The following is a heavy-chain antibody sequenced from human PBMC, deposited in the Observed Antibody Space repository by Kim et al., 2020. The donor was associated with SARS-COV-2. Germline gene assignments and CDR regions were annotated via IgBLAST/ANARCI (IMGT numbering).Heavy chain of an antibody. CDR1: GFTFSSYA. J-gene: IGHJ5*02. CDR3: AKWEVLKLYGSGSSLNWFDP. D-gene: IGHD3-10*01. V-gene: IGHV3-23*01. Sequence: GGSLRLSCAASGFTFSSYAMSWVRQAPGKGLEWVSAISGSGGSTYYADSVKGRFTISTDNSKNTLYLQMNSLRAEDTAVYYCAKWEVLKLYGSGSSLNWFDPWGQGTLVTVSS. CDR2: ISGSGGST.